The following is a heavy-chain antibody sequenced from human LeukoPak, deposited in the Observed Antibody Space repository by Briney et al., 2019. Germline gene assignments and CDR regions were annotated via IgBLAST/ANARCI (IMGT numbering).Heavy chain of an antibody. CDR2: TTSNSNIK. CDR3: ARAVLDSSSLTYYMDV. D-gene: IGHD6-13*01. CDR1: GFTFSRFT. Sequence: GGSLRLSCEASGFTFSRFTMHRVRQAPGKGLEWLSSTTSNSNIKYYADSVKGRFTISRDNAKNSLYLQVNSLRAEDTAVYFCARAVLDSSSLTYYMDVWGKGTTVTVSS. V-gene: IGHV3-48*04. J-gene: IGHJ6*03.